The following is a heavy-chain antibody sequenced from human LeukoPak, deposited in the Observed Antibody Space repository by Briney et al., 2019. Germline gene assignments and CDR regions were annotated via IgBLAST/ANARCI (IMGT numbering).Heavy chain of an antibody. V-gene: IGHV3-30*02. J-gene: IGHJ4*02. CDR2: IRYDGSNK. D-gene: IGHD2-2*01. CDR3: AKDDLRYCSSTSCRRLDY. CDR1: GFTFSSYG. Sequence: PGGSLRLSCVASGFTFSSYGMHWVRQAPGKGLEWVAFIRYDGSNKYYADSVKGRFTISRDNSKNTLYLQMNSLRAEDTAVYYCAKDDLRYCSSTSCRRLDYWGQGTLVTVSS.